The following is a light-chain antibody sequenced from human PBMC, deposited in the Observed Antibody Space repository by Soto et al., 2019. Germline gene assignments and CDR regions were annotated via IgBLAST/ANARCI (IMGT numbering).Light chain of an antibody. CDR2: EVS. CDR1: SSDVGGYKY. J-gene: IGLJ1*01. V-gene: IGLV2-14*01. CDR3: SPPIGRNLFV. Sequence: QSALTQPASVSGSPGQSITISCTGTSSDVGGYKYVSWYQQHPGKAPELMIYEVSNRPSGVSNRFSGSKSGNTASLTISGLQDEDEADYYCSPPIGRNLFVFGAGTTLTVL.